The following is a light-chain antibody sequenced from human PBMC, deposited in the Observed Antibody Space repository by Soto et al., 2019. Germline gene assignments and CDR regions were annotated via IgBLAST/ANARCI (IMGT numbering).Light chain of an antibody. CDR1: QSVRTK. J-gene: IGKJ5*01. Sequence: EIVMTQSPSTLSVSPGEGATLSCRASQSVRTKLAWYQQKAGQAPRLLIYGASTRASGVSDRFIGIGCGAEYTLTISRLQSEDFAVYYCQQYDTWPSITFGQGTRLEIK. V-gene: IGKV3-15*01. CDR2: GAS. CDR3: QQYDTWPSIT.